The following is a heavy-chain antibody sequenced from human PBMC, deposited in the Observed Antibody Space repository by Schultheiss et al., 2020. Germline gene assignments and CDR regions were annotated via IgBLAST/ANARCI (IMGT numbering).Heavy chain of an antibody. CDR2: ISSSSSYI. CDR1: GFTFSSYS. V-gene: IGHV3-21*01. Sequence: GSLRLSCAASGFTFSSYSMNWVRQAPGKGLEWVSSISSSSSYIYYADSVKGRFTISRDNAKNSLYLQMNSLRAEDTAVYYCAGRRGCSGGSCYSQDYYYYYYMDVWGKGTTVTVSS. CDR3: AGRRGCSGGSCYSQDYYYYYYMDV. J-gene: IGHJ6*03. D-gene: IGHD2-15*01.